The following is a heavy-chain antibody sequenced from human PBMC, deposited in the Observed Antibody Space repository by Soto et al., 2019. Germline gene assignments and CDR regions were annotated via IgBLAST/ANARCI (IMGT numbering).Heavy chain of an antibody. CDR1: GFTFSSYS. Sequence: EVQLVESGGGLVKPGGSLRLSCAASGFTFSSYSMNWVRQAPGKGLEWVSSISRSSSYISYADSVKGRFTISRDNAKNSLYLQMNSRRAEDTAVYYCAREVYSSSRYFDYRGQGTLVTVSS. CDR2: ISRSSSYI. J-gene: IGHJ4*02. D-gene: IGHD6-6*01. V-gene: IGHV3-21*01. CDR3: AREVYSSSRYFDY.